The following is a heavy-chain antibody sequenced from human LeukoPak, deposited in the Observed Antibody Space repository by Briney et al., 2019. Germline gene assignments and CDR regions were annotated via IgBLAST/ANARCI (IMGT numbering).Heavy chain of an antibody. CDR1: GGSFSGYY. D-gene: IGHD1-26*01. CDR2: INHSGST. Sequence: SETLSLTCAVYGGSFSGYYWSWIRQPPGKGLERIGEINHSGSTNYNPSLKSRVTISVDTSKNQFSLKLSSVTAADTAVYYCARASGSYYHFDYWGQGTLVTVSS. V-gene: IGHV4-34*01. CDR3: ARASGSYYHFDY. J-gene: IGHJ4*02.